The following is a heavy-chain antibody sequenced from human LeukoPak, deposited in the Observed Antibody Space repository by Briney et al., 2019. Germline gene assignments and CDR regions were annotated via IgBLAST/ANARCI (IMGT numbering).Heavy chain of an antibody. CDR1: GGSISSYY. J-gene: IGHJ6*02. CDR3: ARVPSTAAAGTGYYYYGMDV. Sequence: SEALSLTCTVSGGSISSYYWSWIRQPPGKGLEWSGYIYYSGSTNYNPSLKSRVTISVDTSKNQFSLKLSSVTAADTAVYYCARVPSTAAAGTGYYYYGMDVWGQGTTVTVSS. CDR2: IYYSGST. V-gene: IGHV4-59*08. D-gene: IGHD6-13*01.